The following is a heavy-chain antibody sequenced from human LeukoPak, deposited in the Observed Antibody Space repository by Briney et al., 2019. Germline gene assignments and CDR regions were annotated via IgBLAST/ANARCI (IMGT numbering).Heavy chain of an antibody. J-gene: IGHJ4*02. D-gene: IGHD6-25*01. CDR1: GGSISSYY. Sequence: WESLSLTCTVSGGSISSYYWSWIRQPAGKGLGWLVYIYYSGSTNYNPSRTSRDTISVDTSKNQFSLKLSSVTAPDSALHCCGRRRPQNYWVQGSVLTVSS. V-gene: IGHV4-59*01. CDR3: GRRRPQNY. CDR2: IYYSGST.